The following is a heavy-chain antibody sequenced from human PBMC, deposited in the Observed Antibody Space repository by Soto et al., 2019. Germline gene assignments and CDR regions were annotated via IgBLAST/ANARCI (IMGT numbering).Heavy chain of an antibody. CDR3: ARTDCSSTSCYNYYYYGMDV. Sequence: ASVKVSCKTSGYRFTKSGLHWVRQAPGQRLEWMGWINPGNGDTKYSQKFQGRVTITRDTSATTAYMEWSSLRSEDSAVFYCARTDCSSTSCYNYYYYGMDVWGQGTTVTVSS. V-gene: IGHV1-3*01. CDR2: INPGNGDT. CDR1: GYRFTKSG. D-gene: IGHD2-2*01. J-gene: IGHJ6*02.